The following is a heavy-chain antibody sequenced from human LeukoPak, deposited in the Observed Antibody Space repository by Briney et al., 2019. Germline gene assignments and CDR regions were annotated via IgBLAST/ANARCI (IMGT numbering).Heavy chain of an antibody. CDR1: GYSFTSYW. V-gene: IGHV5-51*01. CDR3: ARAYHSSWYLNWFDP. J-gene: IGHJ5*02. Sequence: GESLKISCKGSGYSFTSYWIGWVRQMPGKGLEWMGIIYPGDSDTRYSPSFQGQVTISADKSISTAYLQWSSLKASDTAMYYCARAYHSSWYLNWFDPWGQGTLVTVSS. D-gene: IGHD6-13*01. CDR2: IYPGDSDT.